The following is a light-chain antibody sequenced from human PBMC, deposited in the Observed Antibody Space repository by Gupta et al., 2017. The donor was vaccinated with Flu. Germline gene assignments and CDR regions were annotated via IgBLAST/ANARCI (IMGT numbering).Light chain of an antibody. J-gene: IGLJ1*01. CDR3: QVFDTDSDHYV. Sequence: SYVLTQPPSVSVAPGQTARITCGGSDIGRKSAHWFQQKPGQAPVLVVYDDRDRPSGIPERFSGSNSGNTATLTINRVEAGDEADYYCQVFDTDSDHYVFGTETKVTVL. CDR2: DDR. CDR1: DIGRKS. V-gene: IGLV3-21*02.